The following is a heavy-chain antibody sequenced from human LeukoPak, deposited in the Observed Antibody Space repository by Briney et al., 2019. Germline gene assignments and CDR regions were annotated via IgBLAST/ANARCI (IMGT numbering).Heavy chain of an antibody. Sequence: PGRSLRLSCAASGFTFSSYAMHWVRQAPGKGLERVSSISSSSSYIYYADSVKGRFTISRDNAKNSLYLQMNSLRAEDTAVYYCARDRVDIVATVFFDYWGQGTLVTVSS. D-gene: IGHD5-12*01. CDR3: ARDRVDIVATVFFDY. V-gene: IGHV3-21*01. J-gene: IGHJ4*02. CDR2: ISSSSSYI. CDR1: GFTFSSYA.